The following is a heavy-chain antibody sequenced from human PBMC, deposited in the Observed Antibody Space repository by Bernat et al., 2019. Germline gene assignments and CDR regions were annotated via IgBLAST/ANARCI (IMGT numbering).Heavy chain of an antibody. CDR1: GFTFSSYG. CDR2: IWYDGSNK. CDR3: ARDNVLVVYARPHNWFDP. Sequence: QVQLVESGGGVVQPGRSLRLSCAASGFTFSSYGMHWVRQAPGKGLEWVAVIWYDGSNKYYADSVKGRFTISRDNSKNTLYLQMNSLRAEDTAVYYCARDNVLVVYARPHNWFDPWGQGTLVTVSS. D-gene: IGHD2-8*02. J-gene: IGHJ5*02. V-gene: IGHV3-33*01.